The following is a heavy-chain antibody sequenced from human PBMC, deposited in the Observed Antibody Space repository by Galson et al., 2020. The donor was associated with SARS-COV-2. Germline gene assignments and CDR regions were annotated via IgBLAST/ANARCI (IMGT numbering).Heavy chain of an antibody. D-gene: IGHD3-3*01. Sequence: SETLSLTCTVSGASVTGTTYYWNWIRQPAGKGLEWIGHIYSSGSANYNPSLKSRATISVDTSKSHFSLKLSSVTAADTAVYYCAGYDFWSASYSLGQGTLVTVSS. CDR1: GASVTGTTYY. J-gene: IGHJ4*02. CDR2: IYSSGSA. CDR3: AGYDFWSASYS. V-gene: IGHV4-61*09.